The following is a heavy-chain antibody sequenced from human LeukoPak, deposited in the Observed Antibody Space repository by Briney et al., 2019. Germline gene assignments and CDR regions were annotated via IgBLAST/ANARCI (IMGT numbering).Heavy chain of an antibody. J-gene: IGHJ4*02. CDR2: ISAYNGDT. D-gene: IGHD3-22*01. V-gene: IGHV1-18*01. Sequence: GASVKVSCKASGYTFRSYGLSWVRQAPGQGLEWLGWISAYNGDTRYEQNFQGRVTLTTDTSTTTAYMELTNLRSDDTAVYYCARGGYYDSRGYSPGYYFDHWGQGTLVTVSS. CDR1: GYTFRSYG. CDR3: ARGGYYDSRGYSPGYYFDH.